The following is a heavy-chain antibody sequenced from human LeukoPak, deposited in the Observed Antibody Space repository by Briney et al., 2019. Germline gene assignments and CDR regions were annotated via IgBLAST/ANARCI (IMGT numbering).Heavy chain of an antibody. Sequence: GGSLRLSCAASGFTFSSYSMNWVRQAPGKGLEWVSSISSSSSYIYYADSVKGRFTISRDNAKNSLYLQMNSLRAEDTAVYYCARAGEYCSSTSCYQGYFDYWGQGTLVTVSS. V-gene: IGHV3-21*01. CDR2: ISSSSSYI. CDR3: ARAGEYCSSTSCYQGYFDY. D-gene: IGHD2-2*01. CDR1: GFTFSSYS. J-gene: IGHJ4*02.